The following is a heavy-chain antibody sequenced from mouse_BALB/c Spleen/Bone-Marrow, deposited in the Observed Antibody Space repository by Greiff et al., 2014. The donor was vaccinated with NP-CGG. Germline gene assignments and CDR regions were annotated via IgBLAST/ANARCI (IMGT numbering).Heavy chain of an antibody. V-gene: IGHV1-22*01. CDR1: GYTFTDYT. CDR3: ARGRWYY. Sequence: EVQLVESGPELVKPGASVKISCKTSGYTFTDYTLHWVKQSHGKSLEWIGGINPNIGGTTYNQKFKDKASLTLNKSSTTAYMELRSLTSEDSAVYFCARGRWYYWGQGTTLTVSS. D-gene: IGHD2-3*01. J-gene: IGHJ2*01. CDR2: INPNIGGT.